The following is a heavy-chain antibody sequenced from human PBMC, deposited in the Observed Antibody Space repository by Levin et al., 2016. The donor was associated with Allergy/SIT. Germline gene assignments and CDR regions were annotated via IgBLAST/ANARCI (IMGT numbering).Heavy chain of an antibody. CDR2: SKRDGSVS. D-gene: IGHD2-15*01. CDR1: GLSFSRYW. Sequence: GESLKISCIGSGLSFSRYWIQWVRQAPGKGLEWVSNSKRDGSVSNYADSVKGRFSISRDNARNTVYLQMNSLREDDTATYYCTRDLDIIVGGTAQYDVLDVWGQGTVVTVSS. J-gene: IGHJ3*01. V-gene: IGHV3-74*01. CDR3: TRDLDIIVGGTAQYDVLDV.